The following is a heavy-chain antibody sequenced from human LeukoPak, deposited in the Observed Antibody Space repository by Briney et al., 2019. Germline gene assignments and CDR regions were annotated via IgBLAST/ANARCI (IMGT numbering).Heavy chain of an antibody. J-gene: IGHJ4*02. Sequence: SETLSLTCTVSGGSISSYYWSWIRQPPGKGLEWIGYIYYSGSTNYNPSLKSRVTISVDTSKNQFSLKLSSVTAADTAVYYCARGPIAAAGAHYLDYWGQGTLVTVSS. D-gene: IGHD6-13*01. CDR3: ARGPIAAAGAHYLDY. CDR2: IYYSGST. V-gene: IGHV4-59*01. CDR1: GGSISSYY.